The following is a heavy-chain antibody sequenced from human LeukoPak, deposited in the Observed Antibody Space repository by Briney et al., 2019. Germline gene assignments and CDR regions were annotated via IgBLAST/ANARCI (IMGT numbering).Heavy chain of an antibody. D-gene: IGHD2-2*01. CDR1: GGTFNTYA. V-gene: IGHV1-2*02. Sequence: GASVKVSCKASGGTFNTYAITWVRQAPGQGLEWMGRIIPNSGGTNYAQKFQGRVTMTRDTSISTAYMELSRLSSDDTAVYYCARDSCSSTSCLSIDDYWGQGTLVTVSS. CDR3: ARDSCSSTSCLSIDDY. CDR2: IIPNSGGT. J-gene: IGHJ4*02.